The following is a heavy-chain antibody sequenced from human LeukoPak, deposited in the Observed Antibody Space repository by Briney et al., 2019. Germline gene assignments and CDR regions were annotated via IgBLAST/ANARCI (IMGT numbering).Heavy chain of an antibody. CDR3: ARLRTGTTTAFDI. J-gene: IGHJ3*02. Sequence: SETLSLTCTVSGGSISGYYWTWIRQPAGKGLEWIGRVYTSGSTHYNPSLKTRLTMSVDTSKNQFSLKLSSVTAADTAVYYCARLRTGTTTAFDIWGRGTMVTVSS. D-gene: IGHD1-7*01. CDR2: VYTSGST. V-gene: IGHV4-4*07. CDR1: GGSISGYY.